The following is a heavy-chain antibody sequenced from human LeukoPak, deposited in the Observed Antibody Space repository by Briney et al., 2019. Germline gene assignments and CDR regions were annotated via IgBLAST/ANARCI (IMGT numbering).Heavy chain of an antibody. J-gene: IGHJ6*03. D-gene: IGHD4-17*01. V-gene: IGHV1-8*03. Sequence: ASVKVSCKASGYTFTSYDINWVRQATGQGREWMGWMNPNSGNTGYAQKFQGRVTITRSTAISTAYMELSSLRSEDTAVYYCARAPVTTGPYYYYMDVWGKGTAVTVSS. CDR1: GYTFTSYD. CDR2: MNPNSGNT. CDR3: ARAPVTTGPYYYYMDV.